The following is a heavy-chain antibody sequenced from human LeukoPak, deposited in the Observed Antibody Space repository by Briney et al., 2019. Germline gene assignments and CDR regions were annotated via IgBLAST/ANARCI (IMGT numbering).Heavy chain of an antibody. Sequence: SQTLSLTCTVSGGSISSGDYYWSWIRQPPGKGLEWIGYIYYSGSTYYNPSLKSRVTISVDTSKNQFSLKLSSVTAADTAVYYCARGCSSTSCFHDAFDIWGQGTMVTVSS. D-gene: IGHD2-2*01. V-gene: IGHV4-30-4*01. CDR3: ARGCSSTSCFHDAFDI. CDR1: GGSISSGDYY. J-gene: IGHJ3*02. CDR2: IYYSGST.